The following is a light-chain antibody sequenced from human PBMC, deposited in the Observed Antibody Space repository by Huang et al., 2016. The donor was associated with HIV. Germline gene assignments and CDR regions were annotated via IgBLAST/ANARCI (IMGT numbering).Light chain of an antibody. Sequence: EIVLTQSPATLSLSPGERATLSCRASQGLANYLAWYQQKPGQAPRILIYDASNRATGIPARFSGSGSGTDFTLTISSLEPEDFAVYYCQQRGNWQLTFGGGTKVEIK. CDR1: QGLANY. CDR3: QQRGNWQLT. J-gene: IGKJ4*01. CDR2: DAS. V-gene: IGKV3-11*01.